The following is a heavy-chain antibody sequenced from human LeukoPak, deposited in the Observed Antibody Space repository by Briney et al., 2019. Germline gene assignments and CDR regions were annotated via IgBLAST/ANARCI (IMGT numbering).Heavy chain of an antibody. CDR1: GFTFSGSA. J-gene: IGHJ4*02. CDR3: TSTDMIVGDY. V-gene: IGHV3-73*01. CDR2: IRSKANSYAT. D-gene: IGHD3-22*01. Sequence: AGGSLRLSCAASGFTFSGSAMHWVRQASGKGLEWVGRIRSKANSYATAYAASVKGRFTISRDDSKNTAYLQMNSLKTEDTAVYYCTSTDMIVGDYWGQGTLVTVSS.